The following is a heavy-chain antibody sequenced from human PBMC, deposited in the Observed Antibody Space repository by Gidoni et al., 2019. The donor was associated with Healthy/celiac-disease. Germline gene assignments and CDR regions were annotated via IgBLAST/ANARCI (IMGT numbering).Heavy chain of an antibody. D-gene: IGHD6-19*01. J-gene: IGHJ4*02. CDR1: GFTFSCYW. CDR2: IKQDGSEK. CDR3: ARGRSPRAYSSGWYFDY. V-gene: IGHV3-7*03. Sequence: EVQLVASGGGLVQPGGFLRLSCAASGFTFSCYWMSWVRQAPGKGLEWVANIKQDGSEKYYVDSVKGRFTISRDNAKNSLYLQMNSLRAEDTAVYYCARGRSPRAYSSGWYFDYWGQGTLVTVSS.